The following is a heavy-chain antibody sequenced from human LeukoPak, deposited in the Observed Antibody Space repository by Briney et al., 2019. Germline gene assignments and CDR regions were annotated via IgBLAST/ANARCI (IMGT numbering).Heavy chain of an antibody. CDR1: EGTFSSYA. CDR2: IIPIFGTA. D-gene: IGHD2-2*01. V-gene: IGHV1-69*01. CDR3: AYCSSTSCHIGGWFDP. J-gene: IGHJ5*02. Sequence: SVKVSCKASEGTFSSYAISWVRQAPGQGLEWMGGIIPIFGTANYAQKFQGRVTITADESTGTAYMELSSPRSEDTAVYYCAYCSSTSCHIGGWFDPWGQGTLVTVSS.